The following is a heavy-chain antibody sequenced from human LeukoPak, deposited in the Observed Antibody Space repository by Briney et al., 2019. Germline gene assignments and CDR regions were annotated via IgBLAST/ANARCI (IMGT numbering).Heavy chain of an antibody. V-gene: IGHV4-34*01. Sequence: SETLSLTCAVYGGSFNGYYWTWIRQPPGKGLEWIGEINHSGSTNYNPSLKSRVTISVDTSKNQFSLKLSSVTAADTAVYYCARSEAAAGNFDYWGQGTLVTVSS. CDR3: ARSEAAAGNFDY. CDR1: GGSFNGYY. D-gene: IGHD6-13*01. J-gene: IGHJ4*02. CDR2: INHSGST.